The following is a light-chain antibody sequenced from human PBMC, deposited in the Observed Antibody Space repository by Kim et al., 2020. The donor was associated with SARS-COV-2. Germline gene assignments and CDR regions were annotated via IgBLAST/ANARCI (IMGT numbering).Light chain of an antibody. Sequence: GKNYTSWLKKQPARPPVWVLYQNKKRPVGSPERSSASNSGNTATLTISGTQAMDEADYYCQVWDSSAYVFGTGTKVTVL. CDR3: QVWDSSAYV. V-gene: IGLV3-1*01. CDR1: GKNY. J-gene: IGLJ1*01. CDR2: QNK.